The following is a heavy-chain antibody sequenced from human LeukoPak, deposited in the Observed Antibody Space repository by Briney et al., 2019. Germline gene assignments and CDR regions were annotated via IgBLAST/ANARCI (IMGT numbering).Heavy chain of an antibody. Sequence: PGGSLRLSCAASGFTFSSYSMNWVRQAPGKGLEWVSYISSSSVTIYYADSVKGRFTISRDSAKNSLYLQMNSLRAEDTAVYYCARDPRSTVVTPSPYFDYWGQGTLVTVSS. V-gene: IGHV3-48*01. CDR2: ISSSSVTI. CDR1: GFTFSSYS. CDR3: ARDPRSTVVTPSPYFDY. J-gene: IGHJ4*02. D-gene: IGHD4-23*01.